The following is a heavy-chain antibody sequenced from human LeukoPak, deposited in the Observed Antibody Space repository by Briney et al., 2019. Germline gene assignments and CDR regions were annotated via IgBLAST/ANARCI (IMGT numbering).Heavy chain of an antibody. Sequence: GEALKSSCRGSGYSFTSYWIGWGRQMPGKGLEGRGIIYPGDCDTRYSPYFEGQVTISADKCRSTAYLHWTSLKASDTAMYYCARHEGLLYSGGDCYMTTTSALGAFDIWGQGTMVTVSS. CDR1: GYSFTSYW. D-gene: IGHD2-21*02. CDR2: IYPGDCDT. J-gene: IGHJ3*02. V-gene: IGHV5-51*01. CDR3: ARHEGLLYSGGDCYMTTTSALGAFDI.